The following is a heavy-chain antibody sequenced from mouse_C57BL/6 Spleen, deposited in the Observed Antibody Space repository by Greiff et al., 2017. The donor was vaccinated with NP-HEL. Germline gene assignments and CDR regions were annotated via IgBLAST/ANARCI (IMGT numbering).Heavy chain of an antibody. CDR1: GYSITSGYY. D-gene: IGHD1-1*01. CDR2: ISYDGSN. CDR3: AREGYYGSSSPWFAY. J-gene: IGHJ3*01. V-gene: IGHV3-6*01. Sequence: EVKLVESGPGLVKPSQSLSLTCSVTGYSITSGYYWNWIRQFPGNKLEWMGYISYDGSNNYNPSLKNRISITRDTSKNQFFLKLNSVTTEDTATYYCAREGYYGSSSPWFAYWGQGTLVTVSA.